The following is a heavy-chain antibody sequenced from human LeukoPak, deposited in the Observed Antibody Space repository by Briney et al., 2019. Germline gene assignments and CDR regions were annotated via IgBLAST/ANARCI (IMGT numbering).Heavy chain of an antibody. J-gene: IGHJ4*01. D-gene: IGHD6-13*01. CDR1: GFTFSSYA. CDR3: AKGEYSSSWYFDY. Sequence: PGGSLRLPCAASGFTFSSYAMSWVRQAPGKGLEWVSAISGSGGSTYYADSVKGRFTISRDNSKNTLYLQMNSLRAEDTAVYYCAKGEYSSSWYFDYWGHGTLVTVSS. V-gene: IGHV3-23*01. CDR2: ISGSGGST.